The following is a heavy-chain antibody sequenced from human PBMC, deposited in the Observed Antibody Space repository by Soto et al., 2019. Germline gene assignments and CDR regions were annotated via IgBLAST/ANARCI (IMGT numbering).Heavy chain of an antibody. D-gene: IGHD6-19*01. Sequence: QLQLQESGSGLVKPSQTLSLTCAVSGGSISSGGYSWSWIRQPPGKGLEWIGYIYHSGSTYYNPPLQGRVTISVDRSKNQFSLKLSSVTAADTAVYYCARAGGLGAVAADYWGQGTLVTVSS. CDR3: ARAGGLGAVAADY. J-gene: IGHJ4*02. CDR1: GGSISSGGYS. V-gene: IGHV4-30-2*01. CDR2: IYHSGST.